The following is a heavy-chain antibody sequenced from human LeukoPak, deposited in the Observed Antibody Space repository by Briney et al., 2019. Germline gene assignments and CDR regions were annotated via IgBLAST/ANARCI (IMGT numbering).Heavy chain of an antibody. Sequence: ASVKVSCKASGYTFTGYYMHWVRQAPGQGLEWMGWINPNSGGTNYAQKFQGRVTMTRDTSISTAYMELSRLRSDDTAVYYCARVHLTYYYGSGAEVGAFDIWGQGTMVTVSS. J-gene: IGHJ3*02. CDR2: INPNSGGT. D-gene: IGHD3-10*01. CDR3: ARVHLTYYYGSGAEVGAFDI. V-gene: IGHV1-2*02. CDR1: GYTFTGYY.